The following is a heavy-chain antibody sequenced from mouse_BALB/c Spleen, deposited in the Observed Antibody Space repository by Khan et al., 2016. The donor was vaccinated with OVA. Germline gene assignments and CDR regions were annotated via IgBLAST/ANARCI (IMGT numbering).Heavy chain of an antibody. V-gene: IGHV2-6-1*01. J-gene: IGHJ4*01. D-gene: IGHD2-10*01. Sequence: QMQLEESGPGLVEPSQRLSITCTISGFSLTNYGVNWVRQPPGKGLEWLVVIWSDGSTTYNSALKSRLTISKDKSKSQVVLKMNTLQPDDTAVYFCARQPYYHYNIMDYWGQGTSLTVSS. CDR3: ARQPYYHYNIMDY. CDR1: GFSLTNYG. CDR2: IWSDGST.